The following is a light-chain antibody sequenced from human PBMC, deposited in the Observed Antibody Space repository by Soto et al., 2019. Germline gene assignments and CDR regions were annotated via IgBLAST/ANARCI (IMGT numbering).Light chain of an antibody. Sequence: EIVLTQSPATLSLSPGERVTLSCRASQSVRSSLAWYQQQPGQAPRLLIYDASNRATGIPARFSGSGSGTDFTLTISSLEPKDFAVYYCQQRSNWPGTFGQGTKVEIK. CDR1: QSVRSS. CDR2: DAS. CDR3: QQRSNWPGT. J-gene: IGKJ1*01. V-gene: IGKV3-11*01.